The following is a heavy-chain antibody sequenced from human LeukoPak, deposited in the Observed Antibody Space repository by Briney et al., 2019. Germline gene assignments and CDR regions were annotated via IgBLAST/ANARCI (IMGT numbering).Heavy chain of an antibody. CDR1: GVSITSNY. CDR3: VRSSGHSYGDFDY. CDR2: THHSGAT. V-gene: IGHV4-59*01. D-gene: IGHD5-18*01. Sequence: SETLSLTCSVSGVSITSNYWSWIRQPPGKGLEWLGYTHHSGATSYNPSLNSRSTMSLDTSNNQFSLKLSSVTAADTAVYYCVRSSGHSYGDFDYWGQGNLVTVSS. J-gene: IGHJ4*02.